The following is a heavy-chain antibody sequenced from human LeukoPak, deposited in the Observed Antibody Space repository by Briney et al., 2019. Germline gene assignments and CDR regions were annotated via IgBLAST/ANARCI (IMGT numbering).Heavy chain of an antibody. D-gene: IGHD6-13*01. J-gene: IGHJ6*02. CDR3: ARGFGQQLVPYYYYYGMDV. V-gene: IGHV4-34*01. CDR1: GGSISNYY. CDR2: INHSGST. Sequence: PSETLSLTCTVSGGSISNYYWSWIRQPPGKGLEWIGEINHSGSTNYNPSLKSRVTISVDTSKNQFSLKLSSVTAADTAVYYCARGFGQQLVPYYYYYGMDVWGQGTTVTVSS.